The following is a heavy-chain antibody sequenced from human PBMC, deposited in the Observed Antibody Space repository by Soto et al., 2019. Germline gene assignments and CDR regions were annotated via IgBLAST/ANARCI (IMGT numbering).Heavy chain of an antibody. D-gene: IGHD6-13*01. J-gene: IGHJ5*02. Sequence: QVQLVQSGAEVKKPGASVKVSCKASGYTFTSYDINWVRQATGQGLEWMGWMNPNSGNTDYAQKFQGRVTMTRHTSISTAYMELSSLRSEDTAVYYCARERSAAGAGWFDPWGQGPLVTVSS. CDR2: MNPNSGNT. CDR3: ARERSAAGAGWFDP. CDR1: GYTFTSYD. V-gene: IGHV1-8*01.